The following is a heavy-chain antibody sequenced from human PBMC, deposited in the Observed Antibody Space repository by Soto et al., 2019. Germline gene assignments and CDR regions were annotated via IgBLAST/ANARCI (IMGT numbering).Heavy chain of an antibody. D-gene: IGHD3-22*01. Sequence: PGGSLRLSCAASGFTFSSNAMSWVRRAPGKGLEWVSGITGSGGITDYADSAKGQFTISRDNSRNTLYLQMNYLRVEDTAVYFCAKHTTFYFDSTGPGDYFDSWGQGTLVTVSS. J-gene: IGHJ4*02. V-gene: IGHV3-23*01. CDR3: AKHTTFYFDSTGPGDYFDS. CDR2: ITGSGGIT. CDR1: GFTFSSNA.